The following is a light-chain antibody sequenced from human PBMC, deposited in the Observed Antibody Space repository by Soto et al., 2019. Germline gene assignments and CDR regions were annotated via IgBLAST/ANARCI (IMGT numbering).Light chain of an antibody. V-gene: IGKV1-5*01. CDR1: QSISNW. Sequence: DIQMTQSPSTLSASVSDRVTITCRASQSISNWLAWYQQKPGKAPILLIYDASILVSGVPSRFSGSGSGTEFTLTISSLQPDDFATYYCQHYDSNSQTFGQGTKVDIK. CDR2: DAS. CDR3: QHYDSNSQT. J-gene: IGKJ1*01.